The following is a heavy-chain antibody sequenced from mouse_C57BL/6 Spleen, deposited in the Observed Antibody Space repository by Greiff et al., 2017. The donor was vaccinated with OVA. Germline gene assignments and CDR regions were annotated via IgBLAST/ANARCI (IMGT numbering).Heavy chain of an antibody. CDR3: ARGAHWEGEGFAY. J-gene: IGHJ3*01. CDR2: IFPGSGST. D-gene: IGHD4-1*01. CDR1: GYTFTGYW. Sequence: VQLQQSGAELMKPGASVKLSCKATGYTFTGYWIDWVKQRPGHGLEWIGAIFPGSGSTYYNEKFKGKATFTADTSSNTAYMQLSSLTTGDSAIYYCARGAHWEGEGFAYWGQGTLVTVSA. V-gene: IGHV1-9*01.